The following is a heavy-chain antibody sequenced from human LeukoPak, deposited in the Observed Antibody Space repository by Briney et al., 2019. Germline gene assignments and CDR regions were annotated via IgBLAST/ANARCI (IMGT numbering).Heavy chain of an antibody. CDR1: GGSFSNYY. CDR3: VRRSTPFDL. V-gene: IGHV4-34*01. Sequence: SETLSLTCAVYGGSFSNYYWSWLRQPPGKGLEWIGEINYSGSTNYNPSLKSRVTISIDTSKTQFSLKVSSVTAADTAMYYCVRRSTPFDLWGRGNLVTVSS. CDR2: INYSGST. J-gene: IGHJ2*01.